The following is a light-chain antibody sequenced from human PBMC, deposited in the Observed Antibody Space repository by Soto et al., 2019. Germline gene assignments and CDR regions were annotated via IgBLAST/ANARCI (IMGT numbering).Light chain of an antibody. CDR2: AAS. CDR3: QQSYSTLRGT. CDR1: QSLNRW. Sequence: DIQMTQSPSTLSASVGDRVTITCRASQSLNRWLAWYQQKPGKPPRLLIYAASSLQSGVPSRFSGSGSGTDFTLTISSLQPEDFATYYCQQSYSTLRGTFGPGTKVDIK. V-gene: IGKV1-39*01. J-gene: IGKJ3*01.